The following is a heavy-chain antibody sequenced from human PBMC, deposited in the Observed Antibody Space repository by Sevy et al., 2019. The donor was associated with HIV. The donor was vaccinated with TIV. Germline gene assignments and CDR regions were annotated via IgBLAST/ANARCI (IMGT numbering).Heavy chain of an antibody. CDR2: IGGSGGDT. D-gene: IGHD3-10*01. CDR3: ARGQLRLWQHPDDC. J-gene: IGHJ4*02. Sequence: GGSLRLSCAASGFTFTTYAMTWVRQTPGKGLEWISTIGGSGGDTYYAQSVKGRFTISRDNSKNTVYLQLNSLRAEDTALYYCARGQLRLWQHPDDCWGQGTLVTVSS. V-gene: IGHV3-23*01. CDR1: GFTFTTYA.